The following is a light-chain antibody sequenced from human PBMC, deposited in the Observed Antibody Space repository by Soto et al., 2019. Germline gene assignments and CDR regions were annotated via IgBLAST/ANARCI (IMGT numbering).Light chain of an antibody. CDR2: DAS. Sequence: DIQMTQSPSTLSASVGDRVTITCRASQSISSWLAWYQQKPGKAPKLLIYDASSLESEVPARFSGSGSGTEFTLTISSLQPDDFATYYCQQYSSYLYTFGQGTKLEIK. CDR1: QSISSW. CDR3: QQYSSYLYT. V-gene: IGKV1-5*01. J-gene: IGKJ2*01.